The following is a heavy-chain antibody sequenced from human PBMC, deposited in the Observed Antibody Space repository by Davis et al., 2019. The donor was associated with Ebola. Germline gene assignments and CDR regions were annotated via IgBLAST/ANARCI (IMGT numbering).Heavy chain of an antibody. Sequence: ASVKVSCKASGYTFTSYGISWVRQAPGQRLEWMGWIHGGNGNRKYSQKFQGRVTITMDTSASTAYMELSSLRSEDTAVYYCARAAFGYNSGWYADYWGQGTLVTVSS. CDR3: ARAAFGYNSGWYADY. CDR2: IHGGNGNR. CDR1: GYTFTSYG. V-gene: IGHV1-18*04. J-gene: IGHJ4*02. D-gene: IGHD6-19*01.